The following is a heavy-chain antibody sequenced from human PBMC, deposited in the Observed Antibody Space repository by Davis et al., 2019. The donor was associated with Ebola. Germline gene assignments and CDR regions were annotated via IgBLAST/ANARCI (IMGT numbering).Heavy chain of an antibody. D-gene: IGHD5-18*01. V-gene: IGHV6-1*01. CDR3: ARDQRYSYGEFDY. Sequence: SQTLSLTCAISGDSVSSNSAAWNWIRQSPSRGLEWLGRTYYRSRWFDDYAVSVKSRVTINPDTSKNQFSLKLSSVTAADTAVYYCARDQRYSYGEFDYWGQGTLVTVSS. CDR2: TYYRSRWFD. J-gene: IGHJ4*02. CDR1: GDSVSSNSAA.